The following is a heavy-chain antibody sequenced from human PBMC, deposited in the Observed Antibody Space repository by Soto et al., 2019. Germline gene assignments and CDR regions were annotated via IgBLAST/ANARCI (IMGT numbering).Heavy chain of an antibody. J-gene: IGHJ4*02. V-gene: IGHV4-31*03. D-gene: IGHD3-10*01. CDR3: GREEITESFFDS. CDR1: AGYNSSGGNY. Sequence: ALSLSYSVSAGYNSSGGNYWSWIRHHPSKGLEWIGFIYYTGHTKYNAALKSRASISGVMAENQFSLTLTSVTAADMSVYYCGREEITESFFDSWCRG. CDR2: IYYTGHT.